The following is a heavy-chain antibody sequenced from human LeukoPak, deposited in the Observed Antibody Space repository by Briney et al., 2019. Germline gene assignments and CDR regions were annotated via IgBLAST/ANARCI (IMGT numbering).Heavy chain of an antibody. J-gene: IGHJ5*02. CDR1: GGSISTSSYY. Sequence: SETLSLTCTVSGGSISTSSYYWGWVRQPPGKGLEWIGNIFYSGSTYYSPSLKSRVTISVDTSKNQFSLKLSSVTAADTAVYYCAMSIGYSSGWYWFDPWGQGTLVTVSS. D-gene: IGHD6-19*01. CDR3: AMSIGYSSGWYWFDP. V-gene: IGHV4-39*07. CDR2: IFYSGST.